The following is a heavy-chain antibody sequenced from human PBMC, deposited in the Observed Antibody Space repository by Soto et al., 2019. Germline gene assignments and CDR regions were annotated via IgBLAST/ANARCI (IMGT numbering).Heavy chain of an antibody. D-gene: IGHD5-12*01. Sequence: QVQLQESGPGLVKPSQTLSLTCTVSDGSISSGGYYWSWIRQHPGKGLEWIGYIYYSGTTYYNPSLKSRVAISIDTSKDQFSLNLNSVTAAETAVYYCARSDGYNFDYWGQGTLVTVSS. CDR3: ARSDGYNFDY. J-gene: IGHJ4*02. CDR2: IYYSGTT. CDR1: DGSISSGGYY. V-gene: IGHV4-31*03.